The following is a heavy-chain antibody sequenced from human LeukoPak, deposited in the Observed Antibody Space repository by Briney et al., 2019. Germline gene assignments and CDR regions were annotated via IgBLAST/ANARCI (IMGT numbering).Heavy chain of an antibody. V-gene: IGHV4-59*01. CDR1: GGSISSYY. J-gene: IGHJ5*01. D-gene: IGHD3-10*01. Sequence: SETLSLTCTVSGGSISSYYWSWIRQPPGKGLEWIGYIYYSGSTNYNPSLKSRVTISVDTSKNQFSLKLSSVTAADTAVYYCARDYYGRFDSWGQGTLVTVSS. CDR3: ARDYYGRFDS. CDR2: IYYSGST.